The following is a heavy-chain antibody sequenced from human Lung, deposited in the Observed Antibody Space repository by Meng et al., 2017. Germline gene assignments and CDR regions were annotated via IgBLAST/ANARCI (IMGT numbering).Heavy chain of an antibody. CDR2: INPKSGDT. CDR1: GYTFPDYW. V-gene: IGHV1-2*06. Sequence: QGRLVELGAAVKKPWASVKVSCKAFGYTFPDYWLHWVRRAPGQGLEWMGRINPKSGDTHYAQRFQGRVTMTGDTSISTAYMELSGLRSDDTAMYYCARDEDISAAGKLFGDYWGQGTLVTVSS. J-gene: IGHJ4*02. CDR3: ARDEDISAAGKLFGDY. D-gene: IGHD6-13*01.